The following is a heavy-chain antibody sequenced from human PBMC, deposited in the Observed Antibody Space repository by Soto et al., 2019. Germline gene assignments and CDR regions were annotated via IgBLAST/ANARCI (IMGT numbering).Heavy chain of an antibody. CDR1: GFTFNTYY. D-gene: IGHD1-26*01. Sequence: EVDLVESGGGLVQPGGSLRLSCTASGFTFNTYYMMWVRQAPGKGPEWLATVKVDGNDGYYAETAKGRFISSRDNEKRTVFLQMESLTVEDTGVYYCARLVGARNRYYSDHWGQGTQVTVSS. J-gene: IGHJ4*02. CDR2: VKVDGNDG. CDR3: ARLVGARNRYYSDH. V-gene: IGHV3-7*03.